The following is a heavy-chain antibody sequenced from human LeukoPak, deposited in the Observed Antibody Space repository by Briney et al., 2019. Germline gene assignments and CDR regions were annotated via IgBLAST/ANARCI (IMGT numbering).Heavy chain of an antibody. Sequence: PGRSLRLSCAASGFTFSSYAMHWVPQAPGKGLEWVAIISYDGSNKFYADSVKGRFTISRDNSKNTLFLQMDSLRAEDTAVYYCAKDQSDYAGYYFDYWGQGTLVTVSS. J-gene: IGHJ4*02. V-gene: IGHV3-30*18. CDR1: GFTFSSYA. D-gene: IGHD4-17*01. CDR2: ISYDGSNK. CDR3: AKDQSDYAGYYFDY.